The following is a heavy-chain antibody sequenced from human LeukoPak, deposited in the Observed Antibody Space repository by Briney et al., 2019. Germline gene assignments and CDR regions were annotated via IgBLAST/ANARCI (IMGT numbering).Heavy chain of an antibody. CDR3: ARDLWVYENSGHHY. D-gene: IGHD3-22*01. V-gene: IGHV3-74*01. CDR1: GFTFSDYW. J-gene: IGHJ4*02. Sequence: PGGSLRLSCAASGFTFSDYWMHWVRQAPGKGLVWVSRINSDGSTTNYADSVKGRFTVSRDNAKNTLYLQMNSLRAGDTAVYYCARDLWVYENSGHHYWGQGTLVTVSS. CDR2: INSDGSTT.